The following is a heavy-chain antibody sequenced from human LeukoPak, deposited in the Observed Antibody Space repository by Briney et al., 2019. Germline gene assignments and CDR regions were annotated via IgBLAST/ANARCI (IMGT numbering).Heavy chain of an antibody. J-gene: IGHJ6*02. CDR2: IYYSGST. D-gene: IGHD6-19*01. CDR1: GGSISSYY. Sequence: NPSETLSLTCTVSGGSISSYYWSWIRQPPGKGPEWIGYIYYSGSTNYNPSLKSRVTISVDTSKNQFSLKLSSVTAADTAVYYCARVAVAGTLYYYYGMDVWGQGTTVTVSS. CDR3: ARVAVAGTLYYYYGMDV. V-gene: IGHV4-59*01.